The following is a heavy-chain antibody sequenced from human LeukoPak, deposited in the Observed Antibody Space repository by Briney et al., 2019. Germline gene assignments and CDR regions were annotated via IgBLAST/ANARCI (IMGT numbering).Heavy chain of an antibody. V-gene: IGHV3-30*18. J-gene: IGHJ3*02. CDR1: GFTFSIYG. CDR2: ISYDGSNK. CDR3: AKDWGESGSTLACDI. D-gene: IGHD1-26*01. Sequence: PGRSLRLSCAASGFTFSIYGMHWVRQAPGKGLEWVAVISYDGSNKYYADSVKGRFTISRDNSKNTLYLQMNSLRAEDTAVYYCAKDWGESGSTLACDIWGQGTMVTVSS.